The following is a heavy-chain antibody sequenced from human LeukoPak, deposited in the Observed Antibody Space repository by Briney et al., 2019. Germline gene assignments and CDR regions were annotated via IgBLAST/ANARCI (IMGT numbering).Heavy chain of an antibody. CDR2: ISVSGSTI. CDR1: GFTFSDYY. CDR3: ARDPLYCSSTSCYDY. J-gene: IGHJ4*02. V-gene: IGHV3-11*04. Sequence: GGSLRLSCAASGFTFSDYYMSWIRQAPGKGLEWVSYISVSGSTIYYADSVKGRFTISRDNANDSLYLQMNSLRAEDTAVYYCARDPLYCSSTSCYDYWGQGTLVTVSS. D-gene: IGHD2-2*01.